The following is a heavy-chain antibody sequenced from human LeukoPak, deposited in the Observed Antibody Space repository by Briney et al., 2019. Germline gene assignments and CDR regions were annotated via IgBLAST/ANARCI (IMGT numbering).Heavy chain of an antibody. CDR2: IYYSGST. V-gene: IGHV4-39*07. CDR3: ARSKTDWEWELRPFDY. J-gene: IGHJ4*02. CDR1: GGSISSSSYY. D-gene: IGHD1-26*01. Sequence: SETLSLTCTVCGGSISSSSYYWGWIRQPPGKGLEWIGSIYYSGSTYYNPSLKSRVTISVDTSKNQFSLKLSSVTAADTAVYYCARSKTDWEWELRPFDYWGQGTLVTVSS.